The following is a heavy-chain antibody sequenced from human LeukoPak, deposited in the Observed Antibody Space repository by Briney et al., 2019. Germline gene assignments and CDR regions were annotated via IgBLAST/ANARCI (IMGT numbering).Heavy chain of an antibody. CDR1: GCTFSSYA. Sequence: ASVKVSCKASGCTFSSYAISWVRQAPGQGLEWMGGIIPIFGTANYAQKFQGRVTITTDESTSTAYMELSSLRSEDTAVYYCARGFGDTIFGVVTHGPFDPWGQGTLVTVSS. CDR2: IIPIFGTA. CDR3: ARGFGDTIFGVVTHGPFDP. D-gene: IGHD3-3*01. V-gene: IGHV1-69*05. J-gene: IGHJ5*02.